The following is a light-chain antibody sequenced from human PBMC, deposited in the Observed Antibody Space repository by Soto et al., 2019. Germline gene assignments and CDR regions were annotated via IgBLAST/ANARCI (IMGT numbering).Light chain of an antibody. J-gene: IGKJ1*01. Sequence: EIVLTQSPATLSLSPGERATLSCRASQSVGGYLAWYQQRPGQAPRVLIYGASTRATGTPARFSGSGSGTEFTLTISSLQSEDFAVYYCQQRSTWPQTFGQGTKVDIK. V-gene: IGKV3-11*01. CDR3: QQRSTWPQT. CDR2: GAS. CDR1: QSVGGY.